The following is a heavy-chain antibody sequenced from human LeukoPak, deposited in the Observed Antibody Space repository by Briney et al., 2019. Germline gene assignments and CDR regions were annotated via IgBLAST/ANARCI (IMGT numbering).Heavy chain of an antibody. Sequence: PSETLSLTCAVYGGSFSSYYWSWIRQPAGKGLEWIGRIYTSGSTNYNPSLKSRVTMSVDTSKNQFSLKLSSVTAADTAVYYCAREVPTAMGNNWFDPWGQGTLVTVSS. CDR2: IYTSGST. J-gene: IGHJ5*02. CDR3: AREVPTAMGNNWFDP. CDR1: GGSFSSYY. D-gene: IGHD5-18*01. V-gene: IGHV4-4*07.